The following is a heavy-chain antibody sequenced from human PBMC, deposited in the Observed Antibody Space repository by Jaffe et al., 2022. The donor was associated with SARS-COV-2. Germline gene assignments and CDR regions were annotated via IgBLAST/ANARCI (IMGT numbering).Heavy chain of an antibody. J-gene: IGHJ5*01. D-gene: IGHD6-6*01. CDR1: GFTFSYYW. V-gene: IGHV3-7*01. Sequence: EVQLVESGGGLVHPGGSLRLSCAASGFTFSYYWMSWVRQAPGKGLEWVAKIEQDGSEKYYVDSVKGRFTISRDNAENSLYLQINGLRAEDTAVYYCARGRGRDSNSHYNWFDSWGLGILVTVSS. CDR2: IEQDGSEK. CDR3: ARGRGRDSNSHYNWFDS.